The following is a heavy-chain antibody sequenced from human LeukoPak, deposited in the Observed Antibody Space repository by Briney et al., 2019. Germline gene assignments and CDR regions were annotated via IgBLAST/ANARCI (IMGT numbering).Heavy chain of an antibody. CDR1: GYTFTSYD. D-gene: IGHD2-15*01. Sequence: EASVKVSCKASGYTFTSYDINWVRQATGQGLEWMGWMNHNSGNTGYAQKFQGRVTMTRNTSISTAYMELSSLRSEDTAVYYCARDQVVVPYYYGMDVWGQGTTVTVSS. V-gene: IGHV1-8*01. CDR2: MNHNSGNT. J-gene: IGHJ6*02. CDR3: ARDQVVVPYYYGMDV.